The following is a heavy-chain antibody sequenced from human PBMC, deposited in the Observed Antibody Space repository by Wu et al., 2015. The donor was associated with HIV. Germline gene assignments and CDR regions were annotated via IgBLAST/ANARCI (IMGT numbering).Heavy chain of an antibody. CDR1: GYRFTHHY. J-gene: IGHJ3*02. CDR3: ARDRRELPYDAFDI. D-gene: IGHD1-26*01. CDR2: ISAYNGNT. V-gene: IGHV1-18*01. Sequence: QVQLMQSGAVVKTPGASVTVSCQGSGYRFTHHYIHWVRQAPGQGLEWMGWISAYNGNTNYAQKLQGRVTMTTDTSTSTAYMELRSLRSDDTAVYYCARDRRELPYDAFDIWGQGTMVTVSS.